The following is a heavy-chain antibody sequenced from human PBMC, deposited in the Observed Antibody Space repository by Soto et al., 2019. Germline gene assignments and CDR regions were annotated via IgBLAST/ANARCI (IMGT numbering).Heavy chain of an antibody. CDR2: INPNSGGT. D-gene: IGHD3-22*01. CDR1: GYTFTDYY. J-gene: IGHJ5*02. CDR3: ARDLGVWKGYLPDNWFDP. Sequence: GASVKVSCKASGYTFTDYYMHWLRQAPGQGLEWMGWINPNSGGTKIPHKFQGRVTMTRDTSITTAYMELTSLRSDDTAVYYCARDLGVWKGYLPDNWFDPWGQGTLVTVSS. V-gene: IGHV1-2*02.